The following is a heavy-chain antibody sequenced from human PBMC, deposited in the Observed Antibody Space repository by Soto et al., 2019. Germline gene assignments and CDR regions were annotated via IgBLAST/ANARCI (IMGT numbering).Heavy chain of an antibody. Sequence: EVQLLESGGGLVQPGGSLRLSCAASGFTFSSYAMSWVRQAPGKGLEWVSAISGSGGSTYYADSVKGRFTISRDNSKNTLYLQMNSLRAEDTAVYYCGKLVYCSGGSCYGYFQHWGQGTLVTVSS. CDR1: GFTFSSYA. J-gene: IGHJ1*01. CDR2: ISGSGGST. D-gene: IGHD2-15*01. CDR3: GKLVYCSGGSCYGYFQH. V-gene: IGHV3-23*01.